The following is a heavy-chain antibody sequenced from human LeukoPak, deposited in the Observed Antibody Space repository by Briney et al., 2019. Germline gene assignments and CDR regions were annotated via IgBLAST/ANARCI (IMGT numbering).Heavy chain of an antibody. V-gene: IGHV3-48*03. CDR2: ISSSGSTI. D-gene: IGHD6-13*01. Sequence: GGSLRLSCAASGVTFSSYEMNWVRQAPGKGLEWGSYISSSGSTIYYADSVKGRFTISRDNAKNSLYLQMNSLRAEDTAVYYCARVEVPYSSSWYWGFDYWGQGTLVTVSS. J-gene: IGHJ4*02. CDR3: ARVEVPYSSSWYWGFDY. CDR1: GVTFSSYE.